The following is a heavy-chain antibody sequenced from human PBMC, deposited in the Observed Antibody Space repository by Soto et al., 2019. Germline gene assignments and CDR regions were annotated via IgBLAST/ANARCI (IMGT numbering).Heavy chain of an antibody. CDR3: ATSGECGGDCSVYGMAV. CDR1: GGTFSTFA. CDR2: IISIFGTT. D-gene: IGHD2-21*02. J-gene: IGHJ6*02. V-gene: IGHV1-69*01. Sequence: QVQLVQSGAEVKKPGSSVKVSCKASGGTFSTFAISWVRQAPGQGLEWMGGIISIFGTTEYAQKFQGRVTITADESTSTAYMELSSLRYDDTAVYVCATSGECGGDCSVYGMAVWGQGTTVTVSS.